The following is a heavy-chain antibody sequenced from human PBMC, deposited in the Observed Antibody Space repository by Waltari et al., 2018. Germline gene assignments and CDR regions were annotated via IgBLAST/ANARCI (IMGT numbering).Heavy chain of an antibody. CDR1: GGTFSSSA. V-gene: IGHV1-2*06. CDR2: TNPNSGGT. Sequence: QVQMVQSGAEVQKPGSSVKVSCRASGGTFSSSAISWVRQAPGQGLEWMGRTNPNSGGTNYAQKFQGRVTMTRETSISTADMELSRRGSEDTAVYYCARAHDDWGQGTLVTVSS. CDR3: ARAHDD. J-gene: IGHJ4*02.